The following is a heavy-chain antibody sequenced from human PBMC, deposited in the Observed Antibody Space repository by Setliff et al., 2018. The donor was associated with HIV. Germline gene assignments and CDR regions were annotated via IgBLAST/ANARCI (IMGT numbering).Heavy chain of an antibody. CDR2: INTANANT. J-gene: IGHJ4*02. CDR3: ARDMQDNNSFGPNSNLGY. D-gene: IGHD5-18*01. Sequence: ASVKVSCKSSGYTFSNYALHWVRQAPGRRLEWMGWINTANANTKYSQKFQGRVTITRDTSASTAYMELSSLRSEDTAVYFCARDMQDNNSFGPNSNLGYWGQGTQVTVSS. V-gene: IGHV1-3*04. CDR1: GYTFSNYA.